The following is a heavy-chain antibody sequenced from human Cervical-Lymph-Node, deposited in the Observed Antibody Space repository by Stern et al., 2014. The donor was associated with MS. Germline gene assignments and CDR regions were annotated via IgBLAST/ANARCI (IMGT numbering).Heavy chain of an antibody. CDR2: IFPGGSDI. J-gene: IGHJ4*02. CDR1: GYTFTSYW. CDR3: ARQRYFDY. V-gene: IGHV5-51*01. Sequence: EVQLVQSGPEVKRPGESLKISCQASGYTFTSYWIGWVRQMPGKGLEWIAIIFPGGSDIRYSPSFQGQFTISADKSSTPAYLQWNNLKASDTAIYYCARQRYFDYWGQGTLVTVSS.